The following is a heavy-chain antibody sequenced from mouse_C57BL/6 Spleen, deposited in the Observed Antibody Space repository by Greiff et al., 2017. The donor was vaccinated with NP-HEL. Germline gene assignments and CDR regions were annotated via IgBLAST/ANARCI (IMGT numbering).Heavy chain of an antibody. CDR2: IYPGDGDT. V-gene: IGHV1-80*01. J-gene: IGHJ4*01. Sequence: LVESGAELVKPGASVKISCKASGYAFSSYWMNWVKQRPGKGLEWIGQIYPGDGDTNYNGKFKGKATLTADKSSSTAYMQLSSLTSEDSAVYFCARSNWDNAMDYWGQGTSVTVSS. CDR3: ARSNWDNAMDY. D-gene: IGHD4-1*01. CDR1: GYAFSSYW.